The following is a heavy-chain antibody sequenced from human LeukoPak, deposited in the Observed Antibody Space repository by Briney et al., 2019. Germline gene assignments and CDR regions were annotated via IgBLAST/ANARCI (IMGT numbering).Heavy chain of an antibody. Sequence: SETLSLTCAVYGGSFSGYYWSWIRQPPGKGLEWIGEINHSGSTNYNPSLKSRVTISVVTSKNQFSLKLSSVTAADTAVYYCARGAGPYYYYYYGMDVWGQGTTVTVSS. V-gene: IGHV4-34*01. CDR2: INHSGST. CDR1: GGSFSGYY. J-gene: IGHJ6*02. CDR3: ARGAGPYYYYYYGMDV.